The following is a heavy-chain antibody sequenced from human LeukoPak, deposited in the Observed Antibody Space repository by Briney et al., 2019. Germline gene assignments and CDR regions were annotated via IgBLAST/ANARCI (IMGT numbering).Heavy chain of an antibody. D-gene: IGHD3-10*01. CDR2: IYYSGST. CDR3: AKVTMGVPSHSGIDV. Sequence: SETLSLTCTVSGGSISGGGYYWSWIRQHPGKSLEWIGYIYYSGSTYYNPSLKSRVTISVDTSKNQFSLKLSSVTAADTAVYYCAKVTMGVPSHSGIDVWGQGTTVTVSS. J-gene: IGHJ6*02. V-gene: IGHV4-31*03. CDR1: GGSISGGGYY.